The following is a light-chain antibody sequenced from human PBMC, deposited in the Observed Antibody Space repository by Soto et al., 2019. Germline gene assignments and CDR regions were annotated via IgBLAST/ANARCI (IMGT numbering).Light chain of an antibody. Sequence: DIQMTQSASSLSAAVGDRATITCRASQSISNYLNWYQQKPGKAPKLLIYSASSLQSGVPSRFSGSGSGTDFTLTISSLQPDDFATYYCQQYNGYSRTFGQGTKVDIK. CDR3: QQYNGYSRT. CDR2: SAS. V-gene: IGKV1-39*01. J-gene: IGKJ1*01. CDR1: QSISNY.